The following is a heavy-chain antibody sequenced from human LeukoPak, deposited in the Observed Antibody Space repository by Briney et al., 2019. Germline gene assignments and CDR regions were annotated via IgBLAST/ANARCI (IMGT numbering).Heavy chain of an antibody. V-gene: IGHV3-30*02. CDR3: AKDSGDFWIGYYTGIDAFDI. Sequence: PGGSLRLSCAASGFTFSSYGMHWVRQAPGKGLEWVAFIRYDGSNKYYADSVKGRFTISRDNSKNTLYLQMNSLRAEDTAVYYCAKDSGDFWIGYYTGIDAFDIWGQGTMVTVSS. CDR2: IRYDGSNK. J-gene: IGHJ3*02. CDR1: GFTFSSYG. D-gene: IGHD3-3*01.